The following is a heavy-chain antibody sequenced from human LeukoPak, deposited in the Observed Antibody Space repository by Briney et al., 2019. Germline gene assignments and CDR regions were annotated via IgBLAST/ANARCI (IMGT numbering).Heavy chain of an antibody. Sequence: GGSLRLSCAASGFTLSSYAMSWVRQAPGKGLEWVSAISGSGGSTYYADSVKGRFTISRDNSKNTLYLQMNSLRAEDTAVYYCAKDHESTVVTHGDYWGQGTLVTVSS. V-gene: IGHV3-23*01. D-gene: IGHD4-17*01. CDR3: AKDHESTVVTHGDY. CDR2: ISGSGGST. J-gene: IGHJ4*02. CDR1: GFTLSSYA.